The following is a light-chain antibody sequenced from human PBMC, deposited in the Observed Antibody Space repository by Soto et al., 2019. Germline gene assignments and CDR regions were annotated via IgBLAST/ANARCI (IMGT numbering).Light chain of an antibody. Sequence: QSVLTQPASVSGSPGQSITISCTGTSSDVGGYNYVSWYQHHPGKAPKLMIYDVSKRPSGVPDRFSGSKSGNTASLTVSGLQAEDEADYYCSSYAGSNNFFYVIGTGTKVTVL. V-gene: IGLV2-8*01. CDR3: SSYAGSNNFFYV. CDR1: SSDVGGYNY. J-gene: IGLJ1*01. CDR2: DVS.